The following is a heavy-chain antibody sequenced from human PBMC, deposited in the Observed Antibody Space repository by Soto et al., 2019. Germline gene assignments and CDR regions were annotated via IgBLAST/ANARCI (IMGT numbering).Heavy chain of an antibody. V-gene: IGHV3-33*01. J-gene: IGHJ5*02. CDR2: IWYDGNDK. CDR3: ARGILGYCTGGICYHIWCDP. D-gene: IGHD2-15*01. Sequence: QVQLVESGGGVVQPGRSLRLSCAASGFTFTSYSMHWVRQAPGKGLEWVAVIWYDGNDKYYADSVKGRFTISRDNSKNTLYLQMNSLRAADTAVYYCARGILGYCTGGICYHIWCDPWGQGTLVTVSS. CDR1: GFTFTSYS.